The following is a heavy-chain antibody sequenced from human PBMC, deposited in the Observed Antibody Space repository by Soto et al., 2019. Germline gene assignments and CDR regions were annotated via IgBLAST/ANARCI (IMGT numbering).Heavy chain of an antibody. CDR3: AKVPQWVFRYHDWFFDY. CDR1: GFSFSNSA. V-gene: IGHV3-23*01. J-gene: IGHJ4*02. CDR2: ISGSGDIT. Sequence: EVQLLESGGGLVQPGGSLRLSCAVSGFSFSNSAMTCFRQAPGKGLEWVSGISGSGDITYNTDSVKGRFAISRDTSKNVVYLQMRSLRAEDTAVYYCAKVPQWVFRYHDWFFDYWGQGTLVTVSS. D-gene: IGHD3-9*01.